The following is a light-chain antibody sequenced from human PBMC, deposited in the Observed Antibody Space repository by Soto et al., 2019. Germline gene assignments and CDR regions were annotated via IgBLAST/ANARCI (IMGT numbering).Light chain of an antibody. CDR3: QQYSKSPIT. V-gene: IGKV3-20*01. CDR2: GAS. J-gene: IGKJ5*01. Sequence: EILLARSPLTLSLSPVPIATLSCRVSQTVNSSYWASHQHKPGQTPSFPIYGASRRATGIPDRFSGSGTGTDFTLTISRLEPEDVAIYYCQQYSKSPITFGQGTRLEIK. CDR1: QTVNSSY.